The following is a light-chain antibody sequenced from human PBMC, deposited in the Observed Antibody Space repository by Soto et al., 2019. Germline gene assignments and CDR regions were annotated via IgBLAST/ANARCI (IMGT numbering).Light chain of an antibody. CDR1: QSISSPY. CDR3: QQYFGSLYT. Sequence: SVLTQSPGTLSLSPGEGATLSCRTSQSISSPYLAWYQQRPGQAPRLLMYAASSMATGIPDRFSGSGSGTDFTLTISRLEPEDFAVYYCQQYFGSLYTFGQGNKLEIK. J-gene: IGKJ2*01. V-gene: IGKV3-20*01. CDR2: AAS.